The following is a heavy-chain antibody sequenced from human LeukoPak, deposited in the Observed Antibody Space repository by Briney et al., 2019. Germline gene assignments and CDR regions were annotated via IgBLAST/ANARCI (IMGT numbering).Heavy chain of an antibody. Sequence: GGSLRLSCAASGFTFTNHWMSWVRQAPGKGLEWVANIKQDGSEKYYVDSVKGRFTISRDNAKNSLYLQMNSLRAEDTAVYYCARVAYSSGWYEGYFDYWGQGTLVTVSS. CDR2: IKQDGSEK. V-gene: IGHV3-7*01. J-gene: IGHJ4*02. CDR1: GFTFTNHW. D-gene: IGHD6-19*01. CDR3: ARVAYSSGWYEGYFDY.